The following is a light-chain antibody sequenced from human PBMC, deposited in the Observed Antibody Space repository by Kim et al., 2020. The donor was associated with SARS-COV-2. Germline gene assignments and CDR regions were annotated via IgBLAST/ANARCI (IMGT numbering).Light chain of an antibody. Sequence: RNTVNWYQHSPGTAPKLLISGSERPSGVPDRFSGSKSGTSASLAITGLQSEDEADYYCAGWDDSLNGYVFGTGTKVTVL. CDR1: RNT. J-gene: IGLJ1*01. V-gene: IGLV1-44*01. CDR3: AGWDDSLNGYV. CDR2: SGS.